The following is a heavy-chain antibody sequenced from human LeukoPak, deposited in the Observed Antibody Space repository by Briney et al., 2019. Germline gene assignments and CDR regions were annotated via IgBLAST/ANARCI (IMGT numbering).Heavy chain of an antibody. V-gene: IGHV4-34*01. CDR3: ARDRNYYGSGSYPRAGYFQH. J-gene: IGHJ1*01. CDR1: GGSFSGYY. Sequence: SETLSLTCAVYGGSFSGYYWSWIRQPPGKGLEWIGEINHSGSTNYNPSLKSRVTIPVDTSKNQFSLKLSSVTAADTAVYYCARDRNYYGSGSYPRAGYFQHWGQGTLVTVSS. CDR2: INHSGST. D-gene: IGHD3-10*01.